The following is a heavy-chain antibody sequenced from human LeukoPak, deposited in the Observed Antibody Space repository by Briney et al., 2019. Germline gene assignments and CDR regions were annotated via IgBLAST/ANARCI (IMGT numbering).Heavy chain of an antibody. CDR2: INPNSGGT. CDR3: ARGTYSSGSWFDP. D-gene: IGHD6-19*01. V-gene: IGHV1-2*02. Sequence: ASVKVSCKASGYTFTGYYMHWVRQAPGQGLKWMGWINPNSGGTNYAQKFQGRVTMTRDTSISTAYMELSRLRSDDTAVYYCARGTYSSGSWFDPWGQGTLVTVSS. CDR1: GYTFTGYY. J-gene: IGHJ5*02.